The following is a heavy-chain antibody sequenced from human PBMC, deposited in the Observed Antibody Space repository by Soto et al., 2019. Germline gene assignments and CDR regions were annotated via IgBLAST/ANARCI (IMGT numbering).Heavy chain of an antibody. CDR3: ARDDTTGLFDF. J-gene: IGHJ4*02. D-gene: IGHD4-17*01. Sequence: SETLSLTCSVSPGSMRTYYWTWIRQSPGKGLEWIGQISHTGRTKYNPSLESRVTISVDTSRKQFSLKLSSVTAADTALYYCARDDTTGLFDFWGQGTLVTVSS. V-gene: IGHV4-59*01. CDR1: PGSMRTYY. CDR2: ISHTGRT.